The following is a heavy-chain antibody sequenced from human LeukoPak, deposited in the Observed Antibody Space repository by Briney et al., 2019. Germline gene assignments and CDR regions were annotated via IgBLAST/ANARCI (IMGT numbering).Heavy chain of an antibody. Sequence: GGSLRLSCAASGFTLSSYAMSWVRQAPGKGLEWVSAISGRGGSTYYADSVKSRFTISRDNSKNTLYLQMDSLRAEDTAVYYCAKDHILRYFDWSPEYYFDYWGQGTLVTVSS. CDR1: GFTLSSYA. CDR2: ISGRGGST. CDR3: AKDHILRYFDWSPEYYFDY. J-gene: IGHJ4*02. V-gene: IGHV3-23*01. D-gene: IGHD3-9*01.